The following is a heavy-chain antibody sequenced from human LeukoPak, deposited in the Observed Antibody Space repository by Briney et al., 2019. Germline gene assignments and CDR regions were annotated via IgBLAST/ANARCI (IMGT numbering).Heavy chain of an antibody. Sequence: ASVKVSCKASGYTFTSYGISWVRQAPGQGLEWMGWISAYNGNTNYAQKLQGRVTMTTDTSTSTAYMELRSLRSDDTAVYYCARDPAREEGYSSSWYWFDPWGQRTLVTVSS. CDR3: ARDPAREEGYSSSWYWFDP. D-gene: IGHD6-13*01. J-gene: IGHJ5*02. CDR2: ISAYNGNT. V-gene: IGHV1-18*01. CDR1: GYTFTSYG.